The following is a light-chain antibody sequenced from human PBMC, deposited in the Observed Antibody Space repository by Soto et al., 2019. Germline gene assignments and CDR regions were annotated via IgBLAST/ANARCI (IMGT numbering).Light chain of an antibody. Sequence: DIQVTQSPSSVSASVGDRVTITCRASQGISSWLAWYQQKPGTAPNLLISAASSLQSGVPSRFSGSGSEKDFTLIISHLQPEDFAAYYCQQAHSFPLTFGGGTNVQI. CDR2: AAS. V-gene: IGKV1-12*01. CDR1: QGISSW. CDR3: QQAHSFPLT. J-gene: IGKJ4*02.